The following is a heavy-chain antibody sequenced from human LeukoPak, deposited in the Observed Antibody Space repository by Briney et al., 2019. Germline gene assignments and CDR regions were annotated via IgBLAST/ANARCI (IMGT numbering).Heavy chain of an antibody. Sequence: GGSLRLSCAASGFTFSDYYMSWIRQAPGKGLEWVPYISSSGSTIYYADSVKGRFTISRDNAKNSLYLQMNSLRAEDTAVYYCARDIVVVPAAIQDYWGQGTLVTVSS. J-gene: IGHJ4*02. CDR3: ARDIVVVPAAIQDY. D-gene: IGHD2-2*02. V-gene: IGHV3-11*01. CDR2: ISSSGSTI. CDR1: GFTFSDYY.